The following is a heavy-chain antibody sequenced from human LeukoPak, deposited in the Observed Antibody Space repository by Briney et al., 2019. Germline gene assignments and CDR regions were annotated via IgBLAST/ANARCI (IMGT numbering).Heavy chain of an antibody. CDR3: ARDPCGGDCYWEYYFDY. V-gene: IGHV1-69*05. J-gene: IGHJ4*02. D-gene: IGHD2-21*02. CDR1: GGTFSSYA. CDR2: IIPIFGTA. Sequence: SVKVSCKASGGTFSSYAISWVRQAPGQGLEWMGRIIPIFGTANCAQKFQGRVTITTDESTSTAYMELSSLRSEDTAVYYCARDPCGGDCYWEYYFDYWGQGTLVTVSS.